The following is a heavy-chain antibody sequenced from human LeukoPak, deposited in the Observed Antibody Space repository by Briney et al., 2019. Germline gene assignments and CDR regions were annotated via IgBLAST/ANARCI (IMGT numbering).Heavy chain of an antibody. V-gene: IGHV4-61*01. J-gene: IGHJ4*02. CDR1: GDSVSSGSYY. Sequence: PSETLSLTCTVSGDSVSSGSYYWNWIRQPPGKGLEWVGYIYYSGGPNYNPSLKSRVTISVDTSKNQFSLKLSSVTAADTAVYYCARGSNWNYSKRFDYWGQGTLVTVSS. CDR3: ARGSNWNYSKRFDY. CDR2: IYYSGGP. D-gene: IGHD1-7*01.